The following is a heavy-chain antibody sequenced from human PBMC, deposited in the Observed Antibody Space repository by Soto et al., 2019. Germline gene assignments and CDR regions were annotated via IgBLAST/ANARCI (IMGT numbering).Heavy chain of an antibody. CDR3: ARQNGYGTGWRVYFDH. V-gene: IGHV4-4*02. J-gene: IGHJ4*02. D-gene: IGHD2-8*02. CDR2: IYHTGNT. Sequence: PSETLSLTCYVSGGSISSTNWWTWVRQPPGKGLEWIGEIYHTGNTNYNPSVRSRVTISVDKSNNEFSLNLRAVTAADTAMYYCARQNGYGTGWRVYFDHWGQGILVTVSS. CDR1: GGSISSTNW.